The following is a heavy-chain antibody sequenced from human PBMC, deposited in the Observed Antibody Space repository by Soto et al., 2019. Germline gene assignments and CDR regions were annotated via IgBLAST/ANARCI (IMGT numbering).Heavy chain of an antibody. D-gene: IGHD6-25*01. CDR2: IYYSGST. Sequence: SETLSLTCTVPGGSISSSSYYWGWIRQPPGKGLEWIGSIYYSGSTYYNPSLKSRVTISVDTSKNQFSLKLSSVTAADTAVYYCARLLAANFDYWGQGTLVTVSS. CDR1: GGSISSSSYY. V-gene: IGHV4-39*01. J-gene: IGHJ4*02. CDR3: ARLLAANFDY.